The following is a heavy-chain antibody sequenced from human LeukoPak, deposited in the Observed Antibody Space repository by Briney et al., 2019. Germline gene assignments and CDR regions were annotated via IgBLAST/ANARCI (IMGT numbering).Heavy chain of an antibody. V-gene: IGHV4-59*12. CDR3: ARVVMVLTVAGTETRYFDY. D-gene: IGHD6-19*01. CDR2: IYYSGST. Sequence: SETLSLTCTVSGGSISSYYWSWIRQPPGKGLEWIGYIYYSGSTNYNPSLKSRVTMSVDTSKNQFSLKLSSVTAADTAVYYCARVVMVLTVAGTETRYFDYWGQGTLVTVSS. CDR1: GGSISSYY. J-gene: IGHJ4*02.